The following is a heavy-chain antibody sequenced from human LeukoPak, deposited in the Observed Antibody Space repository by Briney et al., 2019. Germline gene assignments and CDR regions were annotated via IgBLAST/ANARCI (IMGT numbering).Heavy chain of an antibody. CDR3: AKGSGSYYNYYYYGMDV. CDR2: NSGSGGST. CDR1: GFTFSSYA. Sequence: PGGSLRLSCAASGFTFSSYAMSWVRQAPGKGLEWVSANSGSGGSTYYADSVKGRFTISRDNSKNTLYLQMNSLRAEDTAVYYCAKGSGSYYNYYYYGMDVWGQGTTVTVSS. D-gene: IGHD3-10*01. V-gene: IGHV3-23*01. J-gene: IGHJ6*02.